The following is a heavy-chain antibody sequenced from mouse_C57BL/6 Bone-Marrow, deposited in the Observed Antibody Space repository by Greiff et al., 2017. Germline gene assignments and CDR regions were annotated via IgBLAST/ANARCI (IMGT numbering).Heavy chain of an antibody. V-gene: IGHV1-18*01. CDR1: GYTFTDYN. J-gene: IGHJ4*01. CDR2: INPNNGGT. CDR3: AKDCNYLYYAMDY. Sequence: VQLQQSGPELVKPGASVKISCKASGYTFTDYNMDWVKQSHGKSLEWIGDINPNNGGTIYNQKFKGKATLTVDKSSSTAYMELRSLTSEDTAVYYCAKDCNYLYYAMDYWGRGTSATVSS. D-gene: IGHD2-1*01.